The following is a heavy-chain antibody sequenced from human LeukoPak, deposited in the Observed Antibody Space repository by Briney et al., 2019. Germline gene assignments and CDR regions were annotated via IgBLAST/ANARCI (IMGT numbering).Heavy chain of an antibody. V-gene: IGHV3-48*01. CDR1: GFTFSSYS. J-gene: IGHJ6*02. Sequence: PGGSLRLSCAASGFTFSSYSMNWVRQAPGKGLEWVSYISSNSGTIYYADSVKGRFTISRDNAKNSLYLQMNSLRGEDTAVYYCARDGIYYDSSGDYGYYYYGMDVWGQGTTVTVSS. CDR2: ISSNSGTI. CDR3: ARDGIYYDSSGDYGYYYYGMDV. D-gene: IGHD3-22*01.